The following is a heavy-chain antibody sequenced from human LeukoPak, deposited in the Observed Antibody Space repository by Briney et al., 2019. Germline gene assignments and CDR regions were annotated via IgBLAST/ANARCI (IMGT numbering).Heavy chain of an antibody. J-gene: IGHJ6*03. CDR3: ARGGASQYYMDV. D-gene: IGHD6-25*01. CDR1: GFSFTSYY. Sequence: ASVKVSCKASGFSFTSYYMHWVRQAPGQGLEWMGVISPSGGSTTYAEKFQGRVTMTRDTSTGTVYMELSSLRSEDTAVYYCARGGASQYYMDVWGKGTTVTVSS. V-gene: IGHV1-46*01. CDR2: ISPSGGST.